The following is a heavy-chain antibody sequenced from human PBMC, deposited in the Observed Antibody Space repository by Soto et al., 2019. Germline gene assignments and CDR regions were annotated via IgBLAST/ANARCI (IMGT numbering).Heavy chain of an antibody. V-gene: IGHV3-30-3*01. CDR1: GFTFSTYA. D-gene: IGHD6-6*01. CDR3: AREPLAPSGYFYGLDV. Sequence: QVQLVESGGGVVQPGRSLRVSCAASGFTFSTYAMHWVRQAPGKGLEWVAIISYDGSNKYNADSVKGRFTISRDNSENPLYLQMNRLRAEDTAVYYCAREPLAPSGYFYGLDVWGQGTTVTVSS. J-gene: IGHJ6*02. CDR2: ISYDGSNK.